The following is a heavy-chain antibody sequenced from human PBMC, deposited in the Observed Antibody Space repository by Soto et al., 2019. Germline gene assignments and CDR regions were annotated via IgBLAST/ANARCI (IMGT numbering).Heavy chain of an antibody. Sequence: QVQLQESGPGLVKPSGTLSLTCAVSGDSVSSPYSWCWVRQPPGKGLEWIGEVFHTGTTSYNPSLRSRVTISMDKSNNQFSLDLSSVTAADTAVYYCARSAGWYAVHSWGPGTLVIVSS. CDR3: ARSAGWYAVHS. J-gene: IGHJ4*02. CDR2: VFHTGTT. V-gene: IGHV4-4*02. D-gene: IGHD6-19*01. CDR1: GDSVSSPYS.